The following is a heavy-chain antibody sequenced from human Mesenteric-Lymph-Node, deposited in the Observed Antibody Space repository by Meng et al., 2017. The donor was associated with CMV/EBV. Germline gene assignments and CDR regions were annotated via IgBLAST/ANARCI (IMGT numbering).Heavy chain of an antibody. V-gene: IGHV1-18*01. D-gene: IGHD3-10*01. J-gene: IGHJ5*02. CDR1: GYTFTSYG. CDR3: ARDVTSPDLGWFDP. Sequence: ASVKVSCKASGYTFTSYGISWVRQAPGQGLEWMGWISAYNGNTNYAQKLQGRVTMTTDTSTSTAYMELRSLRSDDTAVYYCARDVTSPDLGWFDPWGQGTLVTVSS. CDR2: ISAYNGNT.